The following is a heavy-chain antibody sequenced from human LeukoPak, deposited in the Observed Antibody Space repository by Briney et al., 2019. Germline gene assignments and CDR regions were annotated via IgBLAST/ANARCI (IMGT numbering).Heavy chain of an antibody. D-gene: IGHD2-8*01. V-gene: IGHV6-1*01. J-gene: IGHJ5*02. CDR1: GDSVPSNSAA. Sequence: SQTLSLTCSISGDSVPSNSAAWNWIRQSPSRGLEWLGRTYYRSKWYYEYAASVKSRITVKPDTSKNQFPLQLNSVTPEDTAVYYCASTHGPIDHWGQGTPVTVSS. CDR3: ASTHGPIDH. CDR2: TYYRSKWYY.